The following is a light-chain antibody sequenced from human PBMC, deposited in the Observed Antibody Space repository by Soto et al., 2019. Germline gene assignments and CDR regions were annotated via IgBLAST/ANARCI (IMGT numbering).Light chain of an antibody. V-gene: IGKV2-30*01. CDR3: MQGTHWPWT. CDR2: KLS. Sequence: DVVMTQSPPSLADALGQPASISCRSSQGLLYIDGNTYLNWFQQRPGQSPRRLIYKLSNRDSGVPDRFGGSGSGTDFTLRITRVAAEDVGVYSCMQGTHWPWTFGQGTKVEIK. J-gene: IGKJ1*01. CDR1: QGLLYIDGNTY.